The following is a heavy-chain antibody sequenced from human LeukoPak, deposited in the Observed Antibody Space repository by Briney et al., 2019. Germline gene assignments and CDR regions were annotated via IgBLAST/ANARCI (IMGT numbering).Heavy chain of an antibody. CDR1: GFTFSTYA. V-gene: IGHV3-23*01. D-gene: IGHD2-8*02. CDR3: AEDLVP. CDR2: IIGSGDST. J-gene: IGHJ5*02. Sequence: GGSLRLSCAASGFTFSTYAMSWVRQAPGKGLEWVSTIIGSGDSTHYADSVKGRFTISRDNSKNTLYLQVNSLRAEDTAFYYCAEDLVPWGQGTLVTVSS.